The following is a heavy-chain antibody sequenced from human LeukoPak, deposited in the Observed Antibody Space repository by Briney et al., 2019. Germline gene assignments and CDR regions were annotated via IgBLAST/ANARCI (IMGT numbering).Heavy chain of an antibody. Sequence: SETLSLTCTVSGGSISSNYWSWIRQPPGRGLEWIGYIHYSGTTNYIPSLKSRVTISLDTSTNQFSLELNSVTAADTAVYYCARGIQLWLVGIYYFDYWGQGTLVTVSS. J-gene: IGHJ4*02. CDR3: ARGIQLWLVGIYYFDY. CDR2: IHYSGTT. D-gene: IGHD5-18*01. V-gene: IGHV4-59*12. CDR1: GGSISSNY.